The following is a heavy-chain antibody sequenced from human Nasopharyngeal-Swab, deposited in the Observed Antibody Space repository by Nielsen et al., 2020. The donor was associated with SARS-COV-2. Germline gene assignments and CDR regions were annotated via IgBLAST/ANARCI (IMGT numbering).Heavy chain of an antibody. Sequence: SEILSLTCAVYGGSFSGYYWSWIRQPPGKGLEWIGEINHSGSTNYNPSLKSRVTISVDTSKNQFSLKLSSVTAADTAVYYCAREGPPWLSAFDIWGQGTMVTVSS. J-gene: IGHJ3*02. D-gene: IGHD3-22*01. V-gene: IGHV4-34*01. CDR3: AREGPPWLSAFDI. CDR1: GGSFSGYY. CDR2: INHSGST.